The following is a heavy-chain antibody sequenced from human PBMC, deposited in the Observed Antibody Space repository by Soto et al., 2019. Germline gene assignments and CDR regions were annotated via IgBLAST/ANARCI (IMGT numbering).Heavy chain of an antibody. CDR3: ATSSGLGDGTEVYYLDY. J-gene: IGHJ4*02. D-gene: IGHD3-16*01. CDR1: GYTFTDFY. V-gene: IGHV1-2*04. CDR2: INPNSGDT. Sequence: QVQLVQSGAELKKPGASVKVSCKASGYTFTDFYIHWVRQAPGQGLEWMGWINPNSGDTNYAQNFQGWVTLAMDTYDTTAYMELSGLSSDDTAVVYCATSSGLGDGTEVYYLDYWGQGTLVTVS.